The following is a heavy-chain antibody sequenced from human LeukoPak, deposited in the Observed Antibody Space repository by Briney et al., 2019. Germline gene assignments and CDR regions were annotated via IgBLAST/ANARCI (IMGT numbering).Heavy chain of an antibody. Sequence: SETLSLTCTVSGGSISSYYWSWIRQPAGKGLEWIGRIYTSGSPNYNPSLKSRVTMSVDTSKNQFSLKLSSVTAADTAVYYCARSVVVPAAIRGRYYYYGMDVWGQGTTVTVSS. CDR2: IYTSGSP. J-gene: IGHJ6*02. CDR1: GGSISSYY. V-gene: IGHV4-4*07. D-gene: IGHD2-2*02. CDR3: ARSVVVPAAIRGRYYYYGMDV.